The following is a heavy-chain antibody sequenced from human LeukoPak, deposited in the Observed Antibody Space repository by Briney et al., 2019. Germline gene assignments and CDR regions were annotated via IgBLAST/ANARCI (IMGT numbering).Heavy chain of an antibody. V-gene: IGHV3-9*01. CDR3: AKDMRSRAGSAYGMDV. Sequence: GRSLRLSCAASGFTFDDYAMHWVRQAPGNGLEWVSGISWNSGSIGYADSVKGRFTISRDNAKNSLYLQMNSLRAEDTALYYCAKDMRSRAGSAYGMDVWGQGTTVTVSS. CDR1: GFTFDDYA. J-gene: IGHJ6*02. CDR2: ISWNSGSI. D-gene: IGHD3-10*01.